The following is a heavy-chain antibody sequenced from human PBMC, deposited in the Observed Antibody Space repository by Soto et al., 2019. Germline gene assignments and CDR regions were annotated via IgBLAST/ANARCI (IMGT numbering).Heavy chain of an antibody. V-gene: IGHV3-30-3*01. CDR1: GFTFSSYA. Sequence: GGSLRLSCAASGFTFSSYAMHWVRQAPGKGLEWVAVISYDGSNKYYADFVKGRFTISRDNSKNTLYLQMNSLRAEDTAVYYCARFIYTFGGADYWGQGTLVTVSS. CDR2: ISYDGSNK. D-gene: IGHD3-16*01. CDR3: ARFIYTFGGADY. J-gene: IGHJ4*02.